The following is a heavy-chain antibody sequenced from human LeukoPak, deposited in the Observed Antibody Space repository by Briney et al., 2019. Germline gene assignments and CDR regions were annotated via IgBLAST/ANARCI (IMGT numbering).Heavy chain of an antibody. CDR2: ISAYNGNT. CDR1: GYTFTSYA. V-gene: IGHV1-18*01. Sequence: ASVKVSCKASGYTFTSYAMHWVRQAPGQRLEWMGWISAYNGNTNYAQKLQGRVTMTTDTSTSTAYMELRSLRSDDTAVYYCARDTYDYGDYWSQGTLVTVSS. J-gene: IGHJ4*02. CDR3: ARDTYDYGDY. D-gene: IGHD2-21*01.